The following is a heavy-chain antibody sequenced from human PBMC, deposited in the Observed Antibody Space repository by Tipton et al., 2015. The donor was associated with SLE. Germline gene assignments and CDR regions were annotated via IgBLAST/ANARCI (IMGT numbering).Heavy chain of an antibody. V-gene: IGHV4-59*08. Sequence: TLSLTCTVSGGSINSPYWSWIRQPPGKGLEWIGYFYGGSTSYNPSLRGRVTISGDTSKNQFSLTLNSVTAADTAVYFCARQPYYESPFDYWGQGTLVTVSS. J-gene: IGHJ4*02. D-gene: IGHD3-22*01. CDR3: ARQPYYESPFDY. CDR1: GGSINSPY. CDR2: FYGGST.